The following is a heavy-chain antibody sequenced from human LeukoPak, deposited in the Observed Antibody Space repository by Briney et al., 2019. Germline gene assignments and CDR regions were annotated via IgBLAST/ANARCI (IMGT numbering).Heavy chain of an antibody. V-gene: IGHV3-33*01. D-gene: IGHD1-26*01. Sequence: GGSWKLSWEASGYTFSRYGIHWVRQPPGKGLEWVAVIRYDGSAYSYADSVKGRFTISRDNSKNTLYLQMNSLRAEDTAMYYCAREGGSFSFADYWGQGTLVTVSS. CDR3: AREGGSFSFADY. CDR2: IRYDGSAY. CDR1: GYTFSRYG. J-gene: IGHJ4*02.